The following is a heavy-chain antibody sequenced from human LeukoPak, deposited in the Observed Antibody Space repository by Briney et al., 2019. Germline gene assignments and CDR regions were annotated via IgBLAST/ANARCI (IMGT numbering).Heavy chain of an antibody. Sequence: ASVKVSCKASGYTFTSYGISWVRRAPGQGLEWMGWISAYNGNTNYAQKLQGRVTMTTDTSTSTAYMELRSLRSDDTAVYYCARAPATGYSSSWYLYWGQGTLVTVSS. CDR2: ISAYNGNT. J-gene: IGHJ4*02. V-gene: IGHV1-18*01. CDR3: ARAPATGYSSSWYLY. D-gene: IGHD6-13*01. CDR1: GYTFTSYG.